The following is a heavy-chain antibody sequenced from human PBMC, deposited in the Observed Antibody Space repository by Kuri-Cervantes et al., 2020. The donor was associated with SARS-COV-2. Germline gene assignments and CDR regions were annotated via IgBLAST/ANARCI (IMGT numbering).Heavy chain of an antibody. CDR1: GFTFASYD. Sequence: ASVKVSCKASGFTFASYDISWVRQAPGQGLEWMGRISASSGNTNYLQKFQGRVTVTTDASTSTAYMGLMSLRSDDTAVYFCARGGYIYGYDAFDVWGQGTKVTVSS. CDR2: ISASSGNT. CDR3: ARGGYIYGYDAFDV. J-gene: IGHJ3*01. V-gene: IGHV1-18*01. D-gene: IGHD5-18*01.